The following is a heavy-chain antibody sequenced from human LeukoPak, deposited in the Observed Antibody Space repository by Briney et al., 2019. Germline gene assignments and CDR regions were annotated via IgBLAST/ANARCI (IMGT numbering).Heavy chain of an antibody. CDR2: VNPDGNEK. CDR3: ARGQYQLL. V-gene: IGHV3-7*04. CDR1: GFIFSSYW. D-gene: IGHD2-2*01. Sequence: GGSLRLSCAASGFIFSSYWMSWVRQAPGKGLEWVAKVNPDGNEKYYVDSVRGRLTISKDNPKNSVYLQMDSLKAEDTAVYYCARGQYQLLWGKGALIIVSS. J-gene: IGHJ4*02.